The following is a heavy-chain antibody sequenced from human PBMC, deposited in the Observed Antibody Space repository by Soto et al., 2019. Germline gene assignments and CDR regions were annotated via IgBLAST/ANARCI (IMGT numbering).Heavy chain of an antibody. CDR3: VRRAISATTNWGAFDV. Sequence: EVQLLESGGGLVQPGGCLRLSCAASGFTFSSFVMNWVRQASGQGLEWVSTVSPGGDVAHYTYSVKGLFTISRDNSRRTLHLRMDSLRAEDSAFDCCVRRAISATTNWGAFDVWGQGTVVTVSS. CDR2: VSPGGDVA. V-gene: IGHV3-23*01. D-gene: IGHD7-27*01. J-gene: IGHJ3*01. CDR1: GFTFSSFV.